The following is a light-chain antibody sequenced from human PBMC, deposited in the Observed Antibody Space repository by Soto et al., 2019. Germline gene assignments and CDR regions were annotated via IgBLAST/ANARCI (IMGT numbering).Light chain of an antibody. CDR3: QSYDSRLSAHV. CDR2: GDN. CDR1: SSNIGAGYD. J-gene: IGLJ1*01. V-gene: IGLV1-40*01. Sequence: QSVLTQPPSVSGAPGQRVTVSCSGTSSNIGAGYDVHWYQQFPGTAPKLLIYGDNNRPSGVPDRFSGSKSGTSASLAITGLQAEDGADYYCQSYDSRLSAHVFGTGTKVTVL.